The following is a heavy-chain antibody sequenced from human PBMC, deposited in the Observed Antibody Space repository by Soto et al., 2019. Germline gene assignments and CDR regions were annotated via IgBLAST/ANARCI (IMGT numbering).Heavy chain of an antibody. V-gene: IGHV4-4*02. J-gene: IGHJ6*02. Sequence: QVQLQESGPGLVKPSETLSLTCAVSRGPITTTTWWAWVRLPPGKGLEWIGELHHDGTTNYNPSLKSRITMSLDKSNTPFSLKLTSVTAADTAIYYWATQTISYAWGVWGRGTTVTVAS. CDR2: LHHDGTT. CDR3: ATQTISYAWGV. D-gene: IGHD3-16*01. CDR1: RGPITTTTW.